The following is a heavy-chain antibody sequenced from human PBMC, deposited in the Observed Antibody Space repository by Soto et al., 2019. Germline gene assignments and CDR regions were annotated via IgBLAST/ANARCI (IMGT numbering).Heavy chain of an antibody. J-gene: IGHJ6*04. CDR2: IGRRSDI. D-gene: IGHD2-21*02. Sequence: PGGSLRLSCEASGFSFSTYSMHWVRQAPGKGLEWVSSIGRRSDIYYADSVKGRFTISRDNAKNSVSLQMNSLRDEDTAVYYCAREETAWPLAYGLDVWGXGTTVTVSS. CDR1: GFSFSTYS. CDR3: AREETAWPLAYGLDV. V-gene: IGHV3-21*01.